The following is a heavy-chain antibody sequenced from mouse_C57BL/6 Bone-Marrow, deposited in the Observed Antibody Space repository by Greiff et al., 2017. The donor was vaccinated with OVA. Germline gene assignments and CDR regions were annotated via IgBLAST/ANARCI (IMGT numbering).Heavy chain of an antibody. D-gene: IGHD1-1*01. CDR1: GYTFTDYY. CDR2: INPNNGGT. CDR3: ARSTYYYGNYFDY. Sequence: VQLQQSGPELVKPGASVKISCKASGYTFTDYYMNWVKQSHGKSLEWIGDINPNNGGTSYNQKFKGKATLTVDKSSSTAYMELRSLTSEDSAVYYCARSTYYYGNYFDYWGQGTTLTVSS. J-gene: IGHJ2*01. V-gene: IGHV1-26*01.